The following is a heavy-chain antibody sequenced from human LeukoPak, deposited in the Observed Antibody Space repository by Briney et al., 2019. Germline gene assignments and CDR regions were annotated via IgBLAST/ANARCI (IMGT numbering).Heavy chain of an antibody. CDR1: GGSISSYY. CDR2: IYYSGST. J-gene: IGHJ4*02. V-gene: IGHV4-59*01. CDR3: ARGDSSGWYYFDY. Sequence: PSETLSLTCTVSGGSISSYYWSWIRQPPGKGLEWIGYIYYSGSTNYNPSLKSRVTISVDTSKNQFSLKLSSLTAADTAVYYCARGDSSGWYYFDYWGQGTLVTVSS. D-gene: IGHD6-19*01.